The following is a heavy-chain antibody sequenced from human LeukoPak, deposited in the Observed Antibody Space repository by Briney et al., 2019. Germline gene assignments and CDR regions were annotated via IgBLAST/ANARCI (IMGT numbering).Heavy chain of an antibody. CDR1: GYTFTSYG. CDR3: AARGYSYGNNIRDY. J-gene: IGHJ4*02. CDR2: ISAYNGNT. Sequence: GASVKVSCKASGYTFTSYGISWVRQAPGQGLEWMGWISAYNGNTNYAQKLQGRVTMTTDTSTSTAYMELRSQRSDDTAVYYCAARGYSYGNNIRDYWGQGTLVTVSS. D-gene: IGHD5-18*01. V-gene: IGHV1-18*01.